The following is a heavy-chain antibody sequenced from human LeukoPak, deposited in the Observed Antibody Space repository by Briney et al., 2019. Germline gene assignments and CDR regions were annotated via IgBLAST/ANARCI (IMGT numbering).Heavy chain of an antibody. CDR1: GYSISSDYY. Sequence: SETLSLTCAVSGYSISSDYYWGWIRQPPGKGLEWMGSFYHSGNTYYNPSLKSRVTISVDTPKNQFSLKLISVTAADTAVYYCTRGGSGSSLRIWFDPWGQGTLVTVSS. D-gene: IGHD3-10*01. V-gene: IGHV4-38-2*01. CDR2: FYHSGNT. CDR3: TRGGSGSSLRIWFDP. J-gene: IGHJ5*02.